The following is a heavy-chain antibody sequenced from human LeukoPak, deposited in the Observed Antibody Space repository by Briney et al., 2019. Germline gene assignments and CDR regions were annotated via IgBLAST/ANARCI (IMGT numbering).Heavy chain of an antibody. CDR2: ISHDGSVK. CDR1: GFTFSIFG. Sequence: PGGSLRLSCAASGFTFSIFGLHWVRQAPGKGLEWVAFISHDGSVKYHADSVKGRFAISRDTSKNTLYLQMNSLRAEDTAVYYCAKDRWELSDSGSFLHYWGQGTLVTLSS. CDR3: AKDRWELSDSGSFLHY. J-gene: IGHJ4*02. D-gene: IGHD3-10*01. V-gene: IGHV3-30*18.